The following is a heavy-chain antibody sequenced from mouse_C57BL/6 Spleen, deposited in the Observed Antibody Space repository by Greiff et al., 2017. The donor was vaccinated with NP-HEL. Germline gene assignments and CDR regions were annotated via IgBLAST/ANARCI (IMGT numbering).Heavy chain of an antibody. CDR3: ARYYDHWYFDV. V-gene: IGHV1-69*01. D-gene: IGHD2-4*01. J-gene: IGHJ1*03. CDR1: GYTFTSYW. CDR2: IDPSDSYT. Sequence: QVQLQQPGAELVMPGASVKLSCKASGYTFTSYWMHWVKQRPGQGLEWIGEIDPSDSYTNYNQKFKGKSTLTVDKSSSTAYMQLSSLTSEDSAVYCCARYYDHWYFDVWGTGTTVTVSS.